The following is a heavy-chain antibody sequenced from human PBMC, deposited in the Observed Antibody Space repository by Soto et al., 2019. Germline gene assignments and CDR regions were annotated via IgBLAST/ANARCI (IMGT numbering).Heavy chain of an antibody. V-gene: IGHV4-39*01. Sequence: QLQLQESGPGLVKPSETLSLTCTVSGGSISSSSYYWGWIRQPPGKGLEWIGSIYYSGSTYYNPSLKSRVTISVDTSKNQFSLKLSSVTAADTAVYYCARHVLGTFVSIAARPFDYWGQGTLVTVSS. D-gene: IGHD6-6*01. CDR2: IYYSGST. CDR1: GGSISSSSYY. CDR3: ARHVLGTFVSIAARPFDY. J-gene: IGHJ4*02.